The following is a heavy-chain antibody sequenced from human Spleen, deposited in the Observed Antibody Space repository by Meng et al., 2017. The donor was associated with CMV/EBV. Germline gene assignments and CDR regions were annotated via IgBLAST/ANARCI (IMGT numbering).Heavy chain of an antibody. D-gene: IGHD5-24*01. V-gene: IGHV4-59*01. Sequence: GSLRLSCTVSGGSISSYYWRWIRQPPGKGLDWIGYIYYSGSTNYNPSFKSRVTISVDTSKSQFSLRLSSVTAADTAVYYCARGRAEIDYWGQGTLVTVSS. CDR2: IYYSGST. J-gene: IGHJ4*02. CDR3: ARGRAEIDY. CDR1: GGSISSYY.